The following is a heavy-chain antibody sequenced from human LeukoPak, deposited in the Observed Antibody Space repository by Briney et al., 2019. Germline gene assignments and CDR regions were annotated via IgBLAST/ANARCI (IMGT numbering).Heavy chain of an antibody. Sequence: GGSLRLSCAASGFTFDYYWMTWVRQAPGKVLEWLANIKEGGSEKNYVNSVKGRFTISRDNAKNTLYLQMNSLRVEDTAVYYCARGWGERGKCRGGTCNNPQFDYWGRGTLVTVSS. CDR2: IKEGGSEK. J-gene: IGHJ4*02. V-gene: IGHV3-7*01. CDR1: GFTFDYYW. CDR3: ARGWGERGKCRGGTCNNPQFDY. D-gene: IGHD2-15*01.